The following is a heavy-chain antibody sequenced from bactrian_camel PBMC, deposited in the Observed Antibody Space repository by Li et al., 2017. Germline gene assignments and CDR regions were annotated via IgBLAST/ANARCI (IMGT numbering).Heavy chain of an antibody. J-gene: IGHJ4*01. Sequence: QLVESGGGLVQPGGSLRLSCAASGFTFSDHDMSWVRQAPGKGLEWVAVTNNVGDNTNYADSVKGRFTISRDNAKNTVYLQMNSLKSEDTALYYCATVAGSFSDDYARARAYVYWGQGTQVTVS. CDR3: ATVAGSFSDDYARARAYVY. CDR2: TNNVGDNT. V-gene: IGHV3S40*01. CDR1: GFTFSDHD. D-gene: IGHD4*01.